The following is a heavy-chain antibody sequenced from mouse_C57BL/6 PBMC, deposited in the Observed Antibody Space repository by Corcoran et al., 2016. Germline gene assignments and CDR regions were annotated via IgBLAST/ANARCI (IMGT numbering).Heavy chain of an antibody. CDR3: ARTYYSNSVDY. CDR2: INPNNGGT. Sequence: EVHLQPSGPELVKPGASVKISCKASGYTFTDYYMNWVKQSHGKSLEWIGDINPNNGGTSYNQKFKGKATLTVDKSSSTAYMELRSLTSEDSAVYYCARTYYSNSVDYWGQGTTLTVSS. J-gene: IGHJ2*01. V-gene: IGHV1-26*01. D-gene: IGHD2-5*01. CDR1: GYTFTDYY.